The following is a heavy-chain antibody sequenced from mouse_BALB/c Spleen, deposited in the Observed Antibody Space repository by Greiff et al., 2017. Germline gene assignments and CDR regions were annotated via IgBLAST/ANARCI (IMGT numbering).Heavy chain of an antibody. Sequence: QVQLQQSGAELARPGASVKLSCKASGYTFTDYSINWVKQRTGQGLEWIGEIYPGSGNTYYNEKFKGKATLTADKSSSTAYMQLSSLTSEDSAVYFCARSGYDRYFDVWGAGTTVTVSS. J-gene: IGHJ1*01. CDR1: GYTFTDYS. CDR2: IYPGSGNT. V-gene: IGHV1-77*01. CDR3: ARSGYDRYFDV. D-gene: IGHD2-2*01.